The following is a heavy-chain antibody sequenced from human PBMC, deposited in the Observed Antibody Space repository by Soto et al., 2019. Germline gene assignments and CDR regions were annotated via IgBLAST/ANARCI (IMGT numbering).Heavy chain of an antibody. CDR3: ANSLAIREHYFNY. V-gene: IGHV3-9*01. CDR1: GFSFDDYA. J-gene: IGHJ4*02. Sequence: EVQLVESGGGLVQPGRSLRLSCAASGFSFDDYAMHWVRKAPGKGLEWVSGISWNSGSIGYADSVKGRFTISRDNAKNSLYLQMNSLRPEDTAFYYCANSLAIREHYFNYWGQGTLVTVSS. D-gene: IGHD1-26*01. CDR2: ISWNSGSI.